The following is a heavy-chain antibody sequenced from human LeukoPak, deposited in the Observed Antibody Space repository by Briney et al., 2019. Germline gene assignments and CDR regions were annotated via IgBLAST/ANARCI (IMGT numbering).Heavy chain of an antibody. V-gene: IGHV3-23*01. CDR3: AKTPASLYYYGMDV. D-gene: IGHD2-2*01. Sequence: GGSLRLSCAASGFTFSNYAMNWVRQAPGKGLEWVSAISGSGGTTYYADSVKGRFTISRDNSKNTLYLQMNSLGADDTAVYYCAKTPASLYYYGMDVWGQGTTVTVSS. CDR1: GFTFSNYA. J-gene: IGHJ6*02. CDR2: ISGSGGTT.